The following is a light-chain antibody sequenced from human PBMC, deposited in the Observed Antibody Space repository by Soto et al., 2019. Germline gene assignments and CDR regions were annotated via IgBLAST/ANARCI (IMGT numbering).Light chain of an antibody. J-gene: IGLJ3*02. CDR2: DNN. V-gene: IGLV1-51*01. Sequence: QSVLTQPPSVSAAPGQKVTISCSGRTFNIGNNPVSWYQQLPGTAPKLLIYDNNKRPSGIADRFSGSKSGTSATLGITGLQTGDEADYYCGTWDNNLSAVVFGGGTKLTV. CDR3: GTWDNNLSAVV. CDR1: TFNIGNNP.